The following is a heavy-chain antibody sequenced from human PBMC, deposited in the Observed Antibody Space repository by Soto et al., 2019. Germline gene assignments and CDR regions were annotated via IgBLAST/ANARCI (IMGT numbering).Heavy chain of an antibody. CDR3: VKDRGATVAGTMVPLAH. Sequence: EVQVVESGGGLVQPGRSLRLSCAVSGFTFDDYAMHWVRQAPGKGLDYVSGISWNSGAIGYADSVKGRFTISRDNAQNSLFLLMHSLRAEHTALYCCVKDRGATVAGTMVPLAHWGQGNLVIVS. CDR1: GFTFDDYA. V-gene: IGHV3-9*01. D-gene: IGHD6-19*01. CDR2: ISWNSGAI. J-gene: IGHJ4*02.